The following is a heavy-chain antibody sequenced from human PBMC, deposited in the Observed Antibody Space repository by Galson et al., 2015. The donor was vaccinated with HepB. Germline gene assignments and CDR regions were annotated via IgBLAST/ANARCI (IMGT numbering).Heavy chain of an antibody. J-gene: IGHJ4*02. D-gene: IGHD5-18*01. Sequence: ETLSLTCAVYGGSFSGYYWSWIRQPPGKGLEWIGEINHSGSTNYNPSLKSRVTISVDTSKNQFSLKLSSVTAADTAVYYCARGGYSYGYGVNVGTPYYFDYWGQGTLVTVST. V-gene: IGHV4-34*01. CDR3: ARGGYSYGYGVNVGTPYYFDY. CDR2: INHSGST. CDR1: GGSFSGYY.